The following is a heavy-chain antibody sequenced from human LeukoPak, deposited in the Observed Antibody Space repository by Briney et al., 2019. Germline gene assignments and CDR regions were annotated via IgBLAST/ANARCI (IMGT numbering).Heavy chain of an antibody. CDR3: ARDSRYCSGGNCHLRFDY. D-gene: IGHD2-15*01. Sequence: SETLSLTCTVSGGPIDSSSFYWGWIRQPPGKGLEWIGSIYYSGSTNYNPSLKSRVTISVDTSKNQFSLKLSSVTAADTAVYYCARDSRYCSGGNCHLRFDYWGQGILVTVSS. J-gene: IGHJ4*02. CDR1: GGPIDSSSFY. V-gene: IGHV4-39*07. CDR2: IYYSGST.